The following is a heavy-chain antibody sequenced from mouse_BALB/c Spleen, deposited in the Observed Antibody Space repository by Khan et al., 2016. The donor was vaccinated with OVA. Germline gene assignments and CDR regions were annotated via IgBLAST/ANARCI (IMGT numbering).Heavy chain of an antibody. CDR2: INPSSGYT. V-gene: IGHV1-4*01. J-gene: IGHJ2*01. Sequence: VQLQQSGAELVRPGASVKMSCKASGYTFTSYTMHWVKQRPGKGLEWIGYINPSSGYTKYKQKFKDKSTLTADKSSSTAYMQLSSLTSEDSAVXYYARTHERWGQGTTLTVST. CDR3: ARTHER. CDR1: GYTFTSYT.